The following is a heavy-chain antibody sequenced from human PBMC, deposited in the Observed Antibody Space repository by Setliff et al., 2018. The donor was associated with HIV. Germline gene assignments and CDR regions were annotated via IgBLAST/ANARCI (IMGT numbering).Heavy chain of an antibody. V-gene: IGHV4-34*01. Sequence: SETLSLTCAVYGAPFSGYYWSWIRQPPGKGLEWIGEINHSGSTNYNPSLKSRVTISVDTSKNQVSLQLSSVTAADTAVYYCARGKSGSYDAYDMWGQGTMVTVSS. J-gene: IGHJ3*02. D-gene: IGHD5-12*01. CDR2: INHSGST. CDR3: ARGKSGSYDAYDM. CDR1: GAPFSGYY.